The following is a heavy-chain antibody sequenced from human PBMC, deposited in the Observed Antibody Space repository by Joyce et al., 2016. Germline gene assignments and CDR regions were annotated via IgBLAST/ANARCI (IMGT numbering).Heavy chain of an antibody. D-gene: IGHD6-13*01. CDR1: GYTVTNYV. Sequence: QVQLVQSGSELKKPGASVKVSCKASGYTVTNYVMNWVRQAPGQGLEWMGWINTNTGNPTYAQGFTGRFVFSLSTSVSAAYVQISSLKAEDTVVYFCTRGTAAGMGWFDPWGQGALVTVSS. J-gene: IGHJ5*02. CDR3: TRGTAAGMGWFDP. CDR2: INTNTGNP. V-gene: IGHV7-4-1*02.